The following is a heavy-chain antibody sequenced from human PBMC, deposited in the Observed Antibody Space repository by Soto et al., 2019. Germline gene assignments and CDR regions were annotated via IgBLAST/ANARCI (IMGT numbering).Heavy chain of an antibody. CDR2: ISWNSGNI. CDR1: ALTFGVYA. Sequence: EVQLVEPGGGWSQLARSLRLSCAASALTFGVYAMHWVRQAPEKGLEWVSCISWNSGNIVYVDSVEGRFTISRDNAKNSLYLQMNSLRPEDTAFYYCAKGYTTSCFAHFDFWGQGALVTVSS. CDR3: AKGYTTSCFAHFDF. J-gene: IGHJ4*02. V-gene: IGHV3-9*01. D-gene: IGHD2-2*01.